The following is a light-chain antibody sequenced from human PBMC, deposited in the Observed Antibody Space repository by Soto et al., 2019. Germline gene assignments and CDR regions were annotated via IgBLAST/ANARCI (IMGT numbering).Light chain of an antibody. V-gene: IGLV2-11*01. CDR3: CSYAGRYIYV. CDR1: SSDVGGYNY. Sequence: QSVLAQPRSVSGSPGQSVSISCTGTSSDVGGYNYVSWYQQHPGKAPKVIIYDVSKRPSGVPDRSSGSKSGNTASLTISGLQSEDEADYYCCSYAGRYIYVFGTGTKVTVL. CDR2: DVS. J-gene: IGLJ1*01.